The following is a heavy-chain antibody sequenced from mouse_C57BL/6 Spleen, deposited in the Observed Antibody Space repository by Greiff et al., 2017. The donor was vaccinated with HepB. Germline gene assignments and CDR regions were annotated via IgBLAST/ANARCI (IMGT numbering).Heavy chain of an antibody. J-gene: IGHJ2*01. Sequence: DVQLQESGPVLVKPGASVKMSCKASGYTFTDYYMNWVKQSHGKSLEWIGVINPYNGGTSYNQKFKGKATLTVDKSSSTAYMELNSLTSEDSAVYYCARIYYSNYDFDYWGQGTTLTVSS. CDR3: ARIYYSNYDFDY. D-gene: IGHD2-5*01. CDR2: INPYNGGT. CDR1: GYTFTDYY. V-gene: IGHV1-19*01.